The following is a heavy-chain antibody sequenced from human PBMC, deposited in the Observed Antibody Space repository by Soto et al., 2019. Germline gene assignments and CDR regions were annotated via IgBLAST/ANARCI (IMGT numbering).Heavy chain of an antibody. D-gene: IGHD3-9*01. CDR3: ARDYDILTGPMGFDY. Sequence: ASVKVSCKASGYTFTSYGISWVRQAPGQGLEWMGWISAYNGNTNYAQKLQGRVTMTTDTSTSTAYMELRSLRSDDTALYYCARDYDILTGPMGFDYWGQGTQVTVSS. CDR2: ISAYNGNT. J-gene: IGHJ4*02. V-gene: IGHV1-18*01. CDR1: GYTFTSYG.